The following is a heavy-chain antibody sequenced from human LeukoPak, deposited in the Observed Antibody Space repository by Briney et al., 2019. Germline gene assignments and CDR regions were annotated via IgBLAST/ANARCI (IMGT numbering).Heavy chain of an antibody. D-gene: IGHD2-15*01. V-gene: IGHV3-48*02. CDR2: ISSSISTV. Sequence: GGSLRLSCAASGFTFSTYSMNWVRQAPGKGLEWVSYISSSISTVYYADSVRGRFTISRDNAKNSLFLQMNSLRDEDTAVYYYARGCSPGTCSPFDYWGQGTLVTVSS. CDR3: ARGCSPGTCSPFDY. CDR1: GFTFSTYS. J-gene: IGHJ4*02.